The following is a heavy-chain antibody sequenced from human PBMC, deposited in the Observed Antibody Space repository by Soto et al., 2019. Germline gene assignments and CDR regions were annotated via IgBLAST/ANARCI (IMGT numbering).Heavy chain of an antibody. CDR2: ISYDGSNK. Sequence: PGGSLRLSCAASGFTFSSYGMHWVRQAPGKGLEWVAVISYDGSNKYYADSVKSRFTISRDNSKNTLYLQMNSLRAEDTAVYYCAKISPQYSYGSGKLDYWGQGTLVTVSS. CDR3: AKISPQYSYGSGKLDY. D-gene: IGHD5-18*01. CDR1: GFTFSSYG. V-gene: IGHV3-30*18. J-gene: IGHJ4*02.